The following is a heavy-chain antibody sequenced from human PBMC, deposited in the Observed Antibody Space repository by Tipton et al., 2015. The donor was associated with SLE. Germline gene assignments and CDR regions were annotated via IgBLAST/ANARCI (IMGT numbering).Heavy chain of an antibody. CDR1: GDSITNYY. CDR3: ARVFSHGYNYPSPRFDY. Sequence: TLSLTCTVSGDSITNYYWGWIRQPPGKGLEWIAFIYHNGNAAYNPSLASRVTMSVDTPKNQFSLKMTSVSAADTAMYYCARVFSHGYNYPSPRFDYWGQGTLVTVSS. CDR2: IYHNGNA. J-gene: IGHJ4*02. D-gene: IGHD5-24*01. V-gene: IGHV4-59*01.